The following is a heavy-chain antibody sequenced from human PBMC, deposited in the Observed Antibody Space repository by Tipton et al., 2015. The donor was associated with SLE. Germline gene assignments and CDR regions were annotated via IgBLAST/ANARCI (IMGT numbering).Heavy chain of an antibody. Sequence: LRLSCAASGFTLSHFHMSGVRQAPGKGLEWIGSMYYGGDTYHNPSLKSRVTMSVDTSKNHFSLRLTSVTASDTAVYYCATADDSWGRYLACDSWGQGTLVTVSS. D-gene: IGHD3-3*01. V-gene: IGHV4-38-2*01. CDR3: ATADDSWGRYLACDS. J-gene: IGHJ4*02. CDR2: MYYGGDT. CDR1: GFTLSHFH.